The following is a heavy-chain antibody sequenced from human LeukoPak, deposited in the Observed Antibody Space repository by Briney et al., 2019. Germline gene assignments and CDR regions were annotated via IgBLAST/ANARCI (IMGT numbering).Heavy chain of an antibody. Sequence: GGSLRLSCAASGFTFSSYGMHWVRQAPGKGLEWVAVIWYDGSNKYYADSVKGRFTISRDNSKNTLYLQMNSLRAEDTAVYYCARESTAAGTGFDYWGQGTLVTVSS. J-gene: IGHJ4*02. CDR2: IWYDGSNK. CDR3: ARESTAAGTGFDY. V-gene: IGHV3-33*01. D-gene: IGHD6-13*01. CDR1: GFTFSSYG.